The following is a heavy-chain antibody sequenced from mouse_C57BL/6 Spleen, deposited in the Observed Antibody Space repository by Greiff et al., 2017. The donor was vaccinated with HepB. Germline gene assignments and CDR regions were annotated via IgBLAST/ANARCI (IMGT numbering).Heavy chain of an antibody. CDR3: ARDSNSAWFAY. J-gene: IGHJ3*01. Sequence: DVQLVESGGGLVKPGGSLKLSCAASGFTFSSYTMSWVRQTPEKRLEWVATISGGGGNTYYPDSVKGRFTISRDNAKNTLYLQMSSLRSEDTALYYCARDSNSAWFAYWGQGTLVTVSA. CDR1: GFTFSSYT. CDR2: ISGGGGNT. D-gene: IGHD2-5*01. V-gene: IGHV5-9*01.